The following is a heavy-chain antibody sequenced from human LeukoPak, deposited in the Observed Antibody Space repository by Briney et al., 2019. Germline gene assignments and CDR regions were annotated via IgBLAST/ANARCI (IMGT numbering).Heavy chain of an antibody. CDR2: ITGSGITT. CDR1: GFPFSNYG. D-gene: IGHD6-19*01. V-gene: IGHV3-23*01. CDR3: AKRAGYYFDY. Sequence: GGTLRLSCAASGFPFSNYGMNWVRQAPGKGLEWVSGITGSGITTYYGDSVQGRFTISRDNSKNTLYLQMNSLRAEDTAVYYCAKRAGYYFDYWGQGTLVTVSS. J-gene: IGHJ4*02.